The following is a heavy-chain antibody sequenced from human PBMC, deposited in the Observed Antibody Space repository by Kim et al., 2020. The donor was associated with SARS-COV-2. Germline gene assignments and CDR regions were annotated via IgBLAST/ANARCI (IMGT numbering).Heavy chain of an antibody. V-gene: IGHV1-69*13. J-gene: IGHJ3*02. CDR1: GGTFSSYA. CDR3: ARDQVYVDDDAFDI. D-gene: IGHD3-10*02. CDR2: IIPIFGTA. Sequence: SVKVSCKASGGTFSSYAISWVRQAPGQGLEWMGGIIPIFGTANYAQKFQGRVTITADESTSTAYMELSSLRSEDTAVYYCARDQVYVDDDAFDIWGQGTMVTVSS.